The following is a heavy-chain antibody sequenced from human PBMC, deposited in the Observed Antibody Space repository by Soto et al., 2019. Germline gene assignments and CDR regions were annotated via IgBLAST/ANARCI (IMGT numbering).Heavy chain of an antibody. CDR1: GGSISSTDHY. J-gene: IGHJ6*02. D-gene: IGHD2-15*01. V-gene: IGHV4-39*01. CDR3: ARLVFHCLRGSCDDYSFYGLDV. CDR2: IYFAGST. Sequence: SETLSLTCTVSGGSISSTDHYWGWVRQPPGKGLEWLGSIYFAGSTFHNPALKSRATISVDTSRNQFSLRLTTGTASDTAVYYCARLVFHCLRGSCDDYSFYGLDVWGQGTTVTVSS.